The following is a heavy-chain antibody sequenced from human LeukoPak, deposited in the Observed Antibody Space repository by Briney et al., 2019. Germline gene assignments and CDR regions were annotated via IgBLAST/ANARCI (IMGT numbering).Heavy chain of an antibody. J-gene: IGHJ4*02. CDR2: INHSGST. CDR1: GGSFSGYY. V-gene: IGHV4-34*01. D-gene: IGHD2-2*01. Sequence: SETLSLTCAVYGGSFSGYYWSWIRQPPGKGLEWIGEINHSGSTNYNPSLKSRVTISVDTSKNQFSLKLSSVTAADTAVYYCASEAPAGSPFDSWGQGTLVTVSS. CDR3: ASEAPAGSPFDS.